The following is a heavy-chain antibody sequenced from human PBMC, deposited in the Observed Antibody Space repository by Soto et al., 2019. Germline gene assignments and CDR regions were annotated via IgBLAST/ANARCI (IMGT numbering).Heavy chain of an antibody. J-gene: IGHJ5*02. CDR1: GYTFTSYG. Sequence: XVKVSCKASGYTFTSYGISWVRQAPGQGLEWMGWISAYNGNTNYAQKLQGRVTMTTDTSTSTAYMELRSLRSDDTAVYYCARDTYDFWSGPFGVWFDPWGQGTLVTVSS. CDR2: ISAYNGNT. D-gene: IGHD3-3*01. V-gene: IGHV1-18*01. CDR3: ARDTYDFWSGPFGVWFDP.